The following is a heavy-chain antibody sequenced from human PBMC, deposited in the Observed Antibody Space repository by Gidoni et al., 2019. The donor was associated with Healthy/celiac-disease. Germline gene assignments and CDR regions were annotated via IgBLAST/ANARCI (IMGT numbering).Heavy chain of an antibody. CDR1: GFTFSSYA. D-gene: IGHD2-2*01. CDR2: ISSNGGST. Sequence: EVQLVEAGGGLVGSASGFTFSSYAMHWVRQAPGKGLEYVSAISSNGGSTYYADSVKGRFTISRDNSKNTLYLQMSSLRAEDTAVYYCVKTQVEMASYDYWGQGTLVTVSS. CDR3: VKTQVEMASYDY. J-gene: IGHJ4*02. V-gene: IGHV3-64D*06.